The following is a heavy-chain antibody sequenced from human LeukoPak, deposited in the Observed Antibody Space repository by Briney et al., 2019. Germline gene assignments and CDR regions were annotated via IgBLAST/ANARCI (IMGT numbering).Heavy chain of an antibody. V-gene: IGHV3-30*15. D-gene: IGHD6-19*01. CDR1: GFTFSSYA. Sequence: GGSLRLSCAASGFTFSSYAMHWVRQAPGKGLEWVAVISYDGNNKYYADSVKGRFTISRDNSKNTLYLQMSSLRVEDTAVYYCASSRSGWIYFDYWGQGTLVTVS. CDR2: ISYDGNNK. CDR3: ASSRSGWIYFDY. J-gene: IGHJ4*02.